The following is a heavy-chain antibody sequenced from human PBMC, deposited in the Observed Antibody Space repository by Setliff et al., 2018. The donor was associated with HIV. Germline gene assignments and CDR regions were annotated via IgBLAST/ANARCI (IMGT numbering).Heavy chain of an antibody. Sequence: SVKVSCKASGYSFSSYGFSWVRQAPGQGLEWMGWISAYNDNTNYAQKFQGRVTMTTDASTSTAYMEVRSLRSDDTAVYYCARDRLPAEVAVSGDWFDPWGQGTLVTV. D-gene: IGHD5-12*01. V-gene: IGHV1-18*01. CDR2: ISAYNDNT. CDR1: GYSFSSYG. CDR3: ARDRLPAEVAVSGDWFDP. J-gene: IGHJ5*02.